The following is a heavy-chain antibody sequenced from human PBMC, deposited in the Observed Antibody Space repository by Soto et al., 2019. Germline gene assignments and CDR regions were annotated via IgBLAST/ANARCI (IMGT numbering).Heavy chain of an antibody. CDR3: AKGENIDP. Sequence: GRLIRLCWAASGCTCGDLGGHWVRQTQGKGLVWVSRINSGGSTYYADSVKGRFTISRDNSKNTLYLQMNSLRAEHTAVYYCAKGENIDPWGQGTLVTVSS. V-gene: IGHV3-53*01. CDR2: INSGGST. CDR1: GCTCGDLG. J-gene: IGHJ5*02.